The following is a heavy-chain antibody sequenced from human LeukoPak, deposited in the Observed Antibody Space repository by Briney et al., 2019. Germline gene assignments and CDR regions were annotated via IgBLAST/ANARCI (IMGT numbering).Heavy chain of an antibody. J-gene: IGHJ5*02. V-gene: IGHV4-34*01. CDR2: INHSGST. CDR3: ASITGTTSSWFDP. CDR1: GGSFSGYY. D-gene: IGHD1-7*01. Sequence: SETLSLTCAVYGGSFSGYYWSWIRRPPGKGLEWIGEINHSGSTNYNPSLKSRVTISVDTSKNQFSLKLSSVTAADTAVYYCASITGTTSSWFDPWGQGTLVTVSS.